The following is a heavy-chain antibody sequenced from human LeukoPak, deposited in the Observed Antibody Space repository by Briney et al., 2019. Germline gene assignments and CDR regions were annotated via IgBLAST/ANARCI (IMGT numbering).Heavy chain of an antibody. J-gene: IGHJ6*02. D-gene: IGHD4-11*01. V-gene: IGHV3-53*01. CDR2: IYSGGST. CDR1: GFTVSSNY. Sequence: PGGSLRLSCAASGFTVSSNYMSWVRQAPGKGLEWVSVIYSGGSTYYVDSVKGRFIISRDNSKNTLYLQMNSLRAEDTAVYYCASSTVGYYGMDVWGQGTTVTVSS. CDR3: ASSTVGYYGMDV.